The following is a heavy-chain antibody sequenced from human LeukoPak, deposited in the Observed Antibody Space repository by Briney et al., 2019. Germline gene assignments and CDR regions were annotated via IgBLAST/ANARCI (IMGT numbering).Heavy chain of an antibody. V-gene: IGHV3-7*01. CDR2: IKEDGSEK. CDR1: GFTFSSYW. J-gene: IGHJ4*02. D-gene: IGHD3-10*01. CDR3: ARLGVVRGVPADY. Sequence: PGGSLRLSCAASGFTFSSYWMSWVRQAPGKGLEWVANIKEDGSEKYYVDSVKGRFTISRDNAKNSAKSSLYLQMNSLRAEDTAVYYCARLGVVRGVPADYWGQGTLVTVSS.